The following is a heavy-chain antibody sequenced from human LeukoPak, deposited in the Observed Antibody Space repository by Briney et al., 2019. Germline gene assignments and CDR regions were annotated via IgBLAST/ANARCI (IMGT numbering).Heavy chain of an antibody. CDR1: GDSVSSNSAA. D-gene: IGHD3-10*01. J-gene: IGHJ5*02. Sequence: SQTLSLTFAISGDSVSSNSAAWNWLRQSPSRGLEWLGRTYYRSKWYNDYAVSVKSRITINPDTSKNQFSLQLNSVTPEDTAVYYYAREGNLRGVILNWFDPWGQGTLVTVSS. CDR3: AREGNLRGVILNWFDP. CDR2: TYYRSKWYN. V-gene: IGHV6-1*01.